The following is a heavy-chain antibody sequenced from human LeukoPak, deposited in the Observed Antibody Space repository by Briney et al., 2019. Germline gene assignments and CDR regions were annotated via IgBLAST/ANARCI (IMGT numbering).Heavy chain of an antibody. CDR1: GYTFTSYD. CDR2: IIPILGIA. J-gene: IGHJ4*02. D-gene: IGHD6-6*01. Sequence: SVKVSCKASGYTFTSYDINWVRQAPGQGLEWMGRIIPILGIANYAQKFQGRVTITADKSTSTAYMELSSLRSEDTAVYYCASAIIAARPDYFDYWGQGTLVTVSS. V-gene: IGHV1-69*04. CDR3: ASAIIAARPDYFDY.